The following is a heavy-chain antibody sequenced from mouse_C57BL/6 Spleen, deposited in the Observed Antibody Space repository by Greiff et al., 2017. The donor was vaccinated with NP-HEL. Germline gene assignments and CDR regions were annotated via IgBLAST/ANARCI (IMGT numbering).Heavy chain of an antibody. Sequence: EVMLVESGGGLVKPGGSLKLSCAASGFTFSDYGMHWVRQAPEKGLEWVGYSSSGSRTIYYADTVKGRFTISRDNAKNTLFLQMTSLRSEDTAMYYCARPSAGWYFDVWGTGTTVTVSS. CDR2: SSSGSRTI. J-gene: IGHJ1*03. CDR1: GFTFSDYG. V-gene: IGHV5-17*01. CDR3: ARPSAGWYFDV.